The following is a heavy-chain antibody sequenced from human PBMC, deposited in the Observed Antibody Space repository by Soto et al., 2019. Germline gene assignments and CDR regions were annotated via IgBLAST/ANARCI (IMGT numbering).Heavy chain of an antibody. D-gene: IGHD3-9*01. J-gene: IGHJ6*02. CDR1: GYTFTSYG. CDR3: ARDEGLAPAYYYYYYGMDV. V-gene: IGHV1-18*01. CDR2: ISAYNGNT. Sequence: GASVKVSCKASGYTFTSYGISWVRQAPGQGLEWMGWISAYNGNTNYAQKLQGRVTMTTDTSTSTAYMELRSLRSDDTAVYYCARDEGLAPAYYYYYYGMDVWGQGTTVTVSS.